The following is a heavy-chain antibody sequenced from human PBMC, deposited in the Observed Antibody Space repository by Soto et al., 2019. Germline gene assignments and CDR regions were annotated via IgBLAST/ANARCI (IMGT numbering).Heavy chain of an antibody. D-gene: IGHD3-9*01. J-gene: IGHJ4*02. CDR3: TGGFDCRFCEYYFDY. CDR1: GFTFGDYA. CDR2: IRSKAYGGTT. V-gene: IGHV3-49*03. Sequence: PGGSLRLSCTASGFTFGDYAMSWFRQAPGKGLEWVGFIRSKAYGGTTEYAASVKGRFTISRDDSKSIAYLQMNSLKTEDTAVYYCTGGFDCRFCEYYFDYWGQGTLVTVSS.